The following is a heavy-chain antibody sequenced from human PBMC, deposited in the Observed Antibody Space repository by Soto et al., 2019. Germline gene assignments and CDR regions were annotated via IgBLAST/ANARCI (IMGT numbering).Heavy chain of an antibody. Sequence: ASVKVSCKASGYTFTSYDINWVRPATGQGLEWMGWMNPNSGNTGYAQKFQGRVTMTRNTSISTAYMELSSLRSEDTAVYYCASARGSGSDYYYYGMDVWGQGTTVTVSS. D-gene: IGHD1-26*01. CDR2: MNPNSGNT. V-gene: IGHV1-8*01. J-gene: IGHJ6*02. CDR3: ASARGSGSDYYYYGMDV. CDR1: GYTFTSYD.